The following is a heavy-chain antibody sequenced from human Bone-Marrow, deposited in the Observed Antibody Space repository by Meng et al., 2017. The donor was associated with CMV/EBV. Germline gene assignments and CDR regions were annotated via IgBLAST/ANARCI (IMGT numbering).Heavy chain of an antibody. Sequence: LRLSCAASGFTFSDYGMSWVRQAAGKGLEWVSGISGSGGGTYYADSVKGRFTVSRDNSKNALFLQMNSLRVEDTAVYYCAKGRISPDDWGQGTLVTVSS. J-gene: IGHJ4*02. D-gene: IGHD1-14*01. CDR1: GFTFSDYG. CDR3: AKGRISPDD. V-gene: IGHV3-23*01. CDR2: ISGSGGGT.